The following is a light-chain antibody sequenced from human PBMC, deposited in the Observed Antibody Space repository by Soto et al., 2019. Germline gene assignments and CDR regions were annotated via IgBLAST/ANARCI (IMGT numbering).Light chain of an antibody. CDR2: LNSDGSH. Sequence: QSVLTQSPSASASLGASVKLTCTLSSGHSRYAIAWHQQQPEKGPRYLMKLNSDGSHSKGDGIPDSFSGSSSGAERYLTISSLQSEDEADYSCQTWGSGIRVFGGGTKLTVL. CDR3: QTWGSGIRV. J-gene: IGLJ2*01. V-gene: IGLV4-69*01. CDR1: SGHSRYA.